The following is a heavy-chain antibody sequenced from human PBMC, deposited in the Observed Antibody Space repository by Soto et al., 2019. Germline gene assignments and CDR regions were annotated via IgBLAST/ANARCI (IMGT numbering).Heavy chain of an antibody. Sequence: ASVKVSCKTSGYTFTSYSMSWVRQAPGQGLEWLGWISGYNGNTNYAQKFQGRVTMTTDTSTTTAYMELRSLRFDDTAVYYCARDRMSNGYSLGSWFEPWC. V-gene: IGHV1-18*01. CDR3: ARDRMSNGYSLGSWFEP. CDR1: GYTFTSYS. J-gene: IGHJ5*02. D-gene: IGHD3-22*01. CDR2: ISGYNGNT.